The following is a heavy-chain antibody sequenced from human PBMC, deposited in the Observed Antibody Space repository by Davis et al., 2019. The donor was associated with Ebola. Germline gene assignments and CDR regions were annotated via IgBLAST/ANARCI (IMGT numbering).Heavy chain of an antibody. Sequence: GESLKISCADSVITFSSYAMTWVRQAPGKGLEWVSAISGSGGTTYYAGSVKGRFTVSRDNSKKTMYLQMNSLRAEDTAVYYCAKEVLEYSSGWQVDYWGQGTLVTVSS. D-gene: IGHD6-19*01. V-gene: IGHV3-23*01. CDR2: ISGSGGTT. CDR1: VITFSSYA. CDR3: AKEVLEYSSGWQVDY. J-gene: IGHJ4*02.